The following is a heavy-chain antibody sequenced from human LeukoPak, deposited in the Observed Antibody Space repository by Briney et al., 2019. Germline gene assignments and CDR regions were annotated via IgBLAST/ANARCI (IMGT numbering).Heavy chain of an antibody. CDR3: ARGPPKLTGVFDI. CDR2: TYYRSKWNN. V-gene: IGHV6-1*01. D-gene: IGHD2-8*01. J-gene: IGHJ3*02. Sequence: SQTPSLTCAISGDNVSSNSAAWNWIRQSPSRGLEWLGRTYYRSKWNNDYAVSVKSRITINPDTSKNQFSLQLHSVTPEETVVSYCARGPPKLTGVFDIWGQGTLVTVSS. CDR1: GDNVSSNSAA.